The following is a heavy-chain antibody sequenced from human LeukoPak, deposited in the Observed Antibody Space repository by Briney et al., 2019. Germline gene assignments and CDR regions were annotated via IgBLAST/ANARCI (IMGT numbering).Heavy chain of an antibody. Sequence: GGSLRLSCAASGFTFSSYGMHWVRQAPGKGLEWVAFIRYDGSNKYYADSVKGRFTISRDNSKNTLYLQMNSLRAEDTAVYYCAKEHHYYDSSGYPDYWGQGTLVTVSS. CDR1: GFTFSSYG. J-gene: IGHJ4*02. CDR2: IRYDGSNK. D-gene: IGHD3-22*01. CDR3: AKEHHYYDSSGYPDY. V-gene: IGHV3-30*02.